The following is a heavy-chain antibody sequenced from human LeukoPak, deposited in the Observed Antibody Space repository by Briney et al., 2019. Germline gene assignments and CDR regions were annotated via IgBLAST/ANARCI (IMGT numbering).Heavy chain of an antibody. CDR1: GGTFSSYA. CDR2: MNPNSGNT. Sequence: ASVKVSCKASGGTFSSYAINWVRQATGQGLEWMGWMNPNSGNTGYAQKFQGRVTMTRNTSISTAYMELSSLRSEDTAVYYCARGRTPFITMIVVRPHYYYYMDVWGKGTTVTISS. CDR3: ARGRTPFITMIVVRPHYYYYMDV. J-gene: IGHJ6*03. V-gene: IGHV1-8*02. D-gene: IGHD3-22*01.